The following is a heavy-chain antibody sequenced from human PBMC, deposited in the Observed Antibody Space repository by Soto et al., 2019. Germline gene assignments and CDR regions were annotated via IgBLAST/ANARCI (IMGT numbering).Heavy chain of an antibody. Sequence: PGVSLRLSCATFGFTFSRYPIHWVRQAPGKGLEWVAGISFDETNKKYADSVRGRFTVSRDNSMSTIYLQMDSLETDDTAAYFCAREEPHPAPLVFWGQGTQVTVSS. CDR3: AREEPHPAPLVF. V-gene: IGHV3-30-3*01. CDR1: GFTFSRYP. CDR2: ISFDETNK. J-gene: IGHJ4*02.